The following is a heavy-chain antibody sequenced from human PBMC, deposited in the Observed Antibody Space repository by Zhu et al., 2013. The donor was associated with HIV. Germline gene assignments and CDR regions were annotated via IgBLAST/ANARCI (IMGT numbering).Heavy chain of an antibody. Sequence: QVQLVQSGAEVKKPGASVKVSCKASGYTFTSYAMHWVRQAPGQRLEWMGWINAGNGNTKYSQKFQGRVTITRDTSASTAYMELSSLRSEDTAVYYCARDQNHYDILTGYYYYYYGMDVWGQGTTVTVSS. J-gene: IGHJ6*02. CDR3: ARDQNHYDILTGYYYYYYGMDV. CDR2: INAGNGNT. CDR1: GYTFTSYA. V-gene: IGHV1-3*01. D-gene: IGHD3-9*01.